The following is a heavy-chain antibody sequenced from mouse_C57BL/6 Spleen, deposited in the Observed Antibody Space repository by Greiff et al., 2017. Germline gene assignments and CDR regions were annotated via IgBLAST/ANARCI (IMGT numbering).Heavy chain of an antibody. V-gene: IGHV1-18*01. J-gene: IGHJ3*01. Sequence: EVQLQQSGPELVKPGASVKIPCKASGYTFTDYNMDWVKQSHGKSLEWIGDINPNNGGTIYNQKFKGKATLTVDKSSSTAYMQLSSLTSEDSAVYYCARGETGTWFAYWGQGTLVTVSA. CDR3: ARGETGTWFAY. D-gene: IGHD4-1*01. CDR1: GYTFTDYN. CDR2: INPNNGGT.